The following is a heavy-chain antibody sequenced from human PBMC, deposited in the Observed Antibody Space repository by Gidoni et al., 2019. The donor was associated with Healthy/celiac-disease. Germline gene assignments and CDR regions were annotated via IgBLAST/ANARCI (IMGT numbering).Heavy chain of an antibody. CDR2: ISSSSSYI. J-gene: IGHJ6*02. Sequence: EVQLVESGGGLVKPGGSLRLSCAASGFTFSSYSMNWVRQAPGKGLEWVSSISSSSSYIYYADSVKGRFTISRDNAKNSLYLQMNSLRAEDTAVYYCAREFGTIFGALMDVWGQGTTVTVSS. V-gene: IGHV3-21*01. CDR1: GFTFSSYS. D-gene: IGHD3-3*01. CDR3: AREFGTIFGALMDV.